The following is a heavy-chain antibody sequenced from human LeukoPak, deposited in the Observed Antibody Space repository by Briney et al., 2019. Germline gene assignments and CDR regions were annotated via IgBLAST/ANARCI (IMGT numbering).Heavy chain of an antibody. CDR3: ARVVVVTYGMDV. V-gene: IGHV3-20*01. D-gene: IGHD2-2*01. Sequence: GGSLRLSCAASGFTFDDYGMSWVRQAPGKGLEWVSGINWNGGSSGYADSVKGRFTISRDNAKNSLYLQMNSLRAEDTALYHCARVVVVTYGMDVWGQGTTVTVSS. J-gene: IGHJ6*02. CDR1: GFTFDDYG. CDR2: INWNGGSS.